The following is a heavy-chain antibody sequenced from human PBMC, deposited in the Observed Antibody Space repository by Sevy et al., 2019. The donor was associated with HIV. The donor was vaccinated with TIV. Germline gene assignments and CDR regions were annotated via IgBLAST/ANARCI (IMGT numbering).Heavy chain of an antibody. D-gene: IGHD6-6*01. CDR2: ISAYNGKT. Sequence: ASVKVSCKASGYTFTSYGISWVRQAPGQGLEWMGWISAYNGKTNFAQKLQDKFTMTTDTSTSTADMELRSLRSDDTAVYYCARDGQVYSSSSGGYYYYGMDVWGQGTTVTVSS. CDR3: ARDGQVYSSSSGGYYYYGMDV. CDR1: GYTFTSYG. J-gene: IGHJ6*02. V-gene: IGHV1-18*04.